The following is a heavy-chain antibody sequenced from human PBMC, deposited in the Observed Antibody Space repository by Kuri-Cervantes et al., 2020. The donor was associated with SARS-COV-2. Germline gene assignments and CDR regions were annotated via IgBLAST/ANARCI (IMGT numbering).Heavy chain of an antibody. CDR3: AKTSKSASSWFGHFDY. D-gene: IGHD6-13*01. V-gene: IGHV3-30*18. CDR1: GFSLRDFG. J-gene: IGHJ4*02. Sequence: GESLKISCVASGFSLRDFGMHWVRQAPGKGLEWVAATSYNGKENYYGDSVKGRLTISRDNSKNTLYLEMDSLRTDDTAVYFCAKTSKSASSWFGHFDYWGQGSLVTVSS. CDR2: TSYNGKEN.